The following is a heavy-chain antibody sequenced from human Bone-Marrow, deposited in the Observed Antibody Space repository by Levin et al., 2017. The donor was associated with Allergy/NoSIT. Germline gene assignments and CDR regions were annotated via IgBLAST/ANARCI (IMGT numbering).Heavy chain of an antibody. CDR1: GGSISSSSYY. Sequence: SETLSLTCTVSGGSISSSSYYWGWIRQPPGKGLEWIGSIYYSGSTYYNPSLKSRVTISVDTSKNQFSLKLSSVTAADTAVYYCARDSKRRRITMIVVVPDAFDIWGQGTMVTVSS. CDR2: IYYSGST. J-gene: IGHJ3*02. D-gene: IGHD3-22*01. V-gene: IGHV4-39*07. CDR3: ARDSKRRRITMIVVVPDAFDI.